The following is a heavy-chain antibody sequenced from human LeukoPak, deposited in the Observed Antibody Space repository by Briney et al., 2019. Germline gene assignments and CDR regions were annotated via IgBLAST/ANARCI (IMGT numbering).Heavy chain of an antibody. CDR3: ARAAYSNYVYMDV. V-gene: IGHV1-18*01. CDR2: FSAYNGNT. Sequence: SSVKVSCKASGYTFTSYGISWVRQAPGQGLGWMGWFSAYNGNTNYAQKLQGRVTMTTDTSTSTAYMELRSLRSDDTAVYYCARAAYSNYVYMDVWGKGTTVTVSS. J-gene: IGHJ6*03. D-gene: IGHD4-11*01. CDR1: GYTFTSYG.